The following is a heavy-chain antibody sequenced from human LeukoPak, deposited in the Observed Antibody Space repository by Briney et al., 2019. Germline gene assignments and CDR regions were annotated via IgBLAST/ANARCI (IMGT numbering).Heavy chain of an antibody. CDR2: INHSGST. D-gene: IGHD5-12*01. J-gene: IGHJ4*02. CDR3: ARGGRPARGYSGYASNYFDY. V-gene: IGHV4-34*01. CDR1: GGSFSGYY. Sequence: SETLSLTCAVYGGSFSGYYWSWIRQPPGKGLEWIGEINHSGSTNYNPSLKSRVTISVDTSKNQFSPKLSSVTAADTAVYYCARGGRPARGYSGYASNYFDYWGQGTLVTVSS.